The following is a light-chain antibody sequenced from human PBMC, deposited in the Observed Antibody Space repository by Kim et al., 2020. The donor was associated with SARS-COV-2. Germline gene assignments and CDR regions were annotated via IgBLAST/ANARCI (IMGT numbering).Light chain of an antibody. J-gene: IGKJ2*01. CDR3: QQRTNRLPHT. V-gene: IGKV3-11*01. Sequence: EIVLTQSPATLSLSPGERATLSCRASQSIGYFLAWFQQKPGQAPRLLIYDASNRVTGIPARFSGSGSGTDFTLTISSLEPEDFALYYCQQRTNRLPHTFGQGTKLEI. CDR2: DAS. CDR1: QSIGYF.